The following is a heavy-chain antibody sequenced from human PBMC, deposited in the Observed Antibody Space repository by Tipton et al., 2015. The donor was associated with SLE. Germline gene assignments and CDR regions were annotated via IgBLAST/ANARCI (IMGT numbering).Heavy chain of an antibody. CDR2: IYSGGST. CDR1: GFTVSSNY. J-gene: IGHJ4*02. Sequence: SLRLSCAASGFTVSSNYMSWVRQAPGKGLEWVSVIYSGGSTYYADSVKGRFTISRDNSKNTLYLQMNSLRAEDTAVYYCARSQWELKGFDYWGQGTLVTVSS. CDR3: ARSQWELKGFDY. V-gene: IGHV3-66*02. D-gene: IGHD1-26*01.